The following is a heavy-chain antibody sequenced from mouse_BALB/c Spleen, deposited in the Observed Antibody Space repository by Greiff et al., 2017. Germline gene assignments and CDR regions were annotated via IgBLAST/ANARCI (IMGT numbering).Heavy chain of an antibody. D-gene: IGHD2-2*01. Sequence: DVQLVESGGGLVQPGGSRKLSCAASGFTFSDYGMAWVRQAPGKGPEWVAFISNLAYSIYYADTVTGRFTISRENAKNTLYLEMSSLRSEDTAMYYCAMYGYDGLDYWGQGTSVTVSS. CDR1: GFTFSDYG. V-gene: IGHV5-15*02. J-gene: IGHJ4*01. CDR3: AMYGYDGLDY. CDR2: ISNLAYSI.